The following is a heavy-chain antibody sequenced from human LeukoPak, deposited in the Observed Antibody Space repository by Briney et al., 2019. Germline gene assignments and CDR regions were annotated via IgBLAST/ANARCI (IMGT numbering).Heavy chain of an antibody. CDR3: SRNVLVDFDY. CDR1: GFAFDDFA. CDR2: IRRRASGGAA. Sequence: GQSLRLSCTTSGFAFDDFAMSGVRQPAGEGLGWGGFIRRRASGGAAAYPASVKGRFIISRDGSKGIAYLLMYSLQTRDTVVFYCSRNVLVDFDYWGQGSRVIVSP. V-gene: IGHV3-49*01. D-gene: IGHD6-6*01. J-gene: IGHJ4*02.